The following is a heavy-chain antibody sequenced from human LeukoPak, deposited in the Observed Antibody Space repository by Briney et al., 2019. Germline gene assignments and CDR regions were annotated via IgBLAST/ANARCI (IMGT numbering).Heavy chain of an antibody. J-gene: IGHJ4*02. CDR1: GFTFSSYS. V-gene: IGHV3-48*02. CDR3: ARGLGSWDY. D-gene: IGHD3-10*01. CDR2: ISTGSNMM. Sequence: PGGSLRLSCAASGFTFSSYSMNWVRQASGKGLEWVSYISTGSNMMYYADSVKGRFIISRDNAKNSLYLQMNSLRDEDTAVYYCARGLGSWDYWGQGTLVTVSS.